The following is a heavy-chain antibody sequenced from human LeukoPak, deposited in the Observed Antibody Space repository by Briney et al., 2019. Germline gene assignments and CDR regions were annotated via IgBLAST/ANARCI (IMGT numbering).Heavy chain of an antibody. CDR2: IYTSGTT. D-gene: IGHD2-2*01. Sequence: PSQTLSLTCTVSGGSVRRGNYYWTWIRQPAGSGLEWIGRIYTSGTTDYNPSLRTRVTISVDASRNQFSLNLSSVTAADTAVYYCALGYCSSTSCLEAFDIWGQGTMVTVSS. V-gene: IGHV4-61*02. CDR3: ALGYCSSTSCLEAFDI. CDR1: GGSVRRGNYY. J-gene: IGHJ3*02.